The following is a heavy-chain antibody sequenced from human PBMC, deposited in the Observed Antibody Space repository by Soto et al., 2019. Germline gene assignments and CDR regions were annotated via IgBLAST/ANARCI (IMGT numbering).Heavy chain of an antibody. D-gene: IGHD2-15*01. V-gene: IGHV1-69*13. CDR2: IIPIFGTA. Sequence: SVKVSCKASGGTFSSYAISWVRQAPGQGLEWMGGIIPIFGTANYAQKFQGRVTITADESTSTAYMELSSLRSEDTAVYYCARVVVVAASRYNWFDPWGQGTLVTVSS. J-gene: IGHJ5*02. CDR1: GGTFSSYA. CDR3: ARVVVVAASRYNWFDP.